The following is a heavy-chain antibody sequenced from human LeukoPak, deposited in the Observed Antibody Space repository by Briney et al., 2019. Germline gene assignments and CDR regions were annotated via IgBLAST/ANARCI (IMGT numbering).Heavy chain of an antibody. Sequence: GGSLRLSCAASGFSISSYALHWVRQAPGKGLEYVSGISNGGSIDYANSVKGRFTISRDNSKNTLYLQMGSLRPEDMAVYYCARDFSYGSGFDYWGQGILVTVSS. V-gene: IGHV3-64*01. D-gene: IGHD5-18*01. CDR1: GFSISSYA. J-gene: IGHJ4*02. CDR2: ISNGGSI. CDR3: ARDFSYGSGFDY.